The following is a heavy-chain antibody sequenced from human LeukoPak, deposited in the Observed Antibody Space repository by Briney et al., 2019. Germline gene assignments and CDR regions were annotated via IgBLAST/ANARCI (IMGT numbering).Heavy chain of an antibody. D-gene: IGHD3-3*01. J-gene: IGHJ4*02. CDR3: ERFHSDFGSGGYFDY. V-gene: IGHV3-7*01. CDR1: GFTFSSYW. Sequence: PGGSLRLSCAASGFTFSSYWMSWVRQAPGKGLEWVANIKQDGSEKYYVDSVKGRFTISRDNAKNSLYLQMNSLRAEDTDVYYFERFHSDFGSGGYFDYWGQGTLVTVSS. CDR2: IKQDGSEK.